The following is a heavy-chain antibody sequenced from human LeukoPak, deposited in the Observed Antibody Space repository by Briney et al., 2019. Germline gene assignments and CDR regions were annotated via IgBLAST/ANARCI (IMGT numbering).Heavy chain of an antibody. V-gene: IGHV3-30*19. D-gene: IGHD3/OR15-3a*01. CDR1: GFTFSSYG. J-gene: IGHJ4*02. Sequence: PGRSLRLSCAASGFTFSSYGMHWVRQAPGKGLEWVAVIWYDGSNKYYADSVKGRFTFSRDTSQNTLSLQMNGLRTEDTAVYYCPTTTGYYTPFDYWGQGSLVTVSS. CDR2: IWYDGSNK. CDR3: PTTTGYYTPFDY.